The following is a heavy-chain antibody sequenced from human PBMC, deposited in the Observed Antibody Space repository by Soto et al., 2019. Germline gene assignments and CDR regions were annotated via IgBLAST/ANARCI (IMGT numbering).Heavy chain of an antibody. V-gene: IGHV3-30*18. Sequence: GRSMRLSCAASGFTFSTYGMHWVRQAPGKGLEWEAVISYDGSNKYYADSVKGRFTISRDNSKITLYLQMNSLRAEDTAVYYRAKDVSAPVQLLYGDYWGQGTLVTVSS. J-gene: IGHJ4*02. CDR1: GFTFSTYG. D-gene: IGHD2-2*02. CDR2: ISYDGSNK. CDR3: AKDVSAPVQLLYGDY.